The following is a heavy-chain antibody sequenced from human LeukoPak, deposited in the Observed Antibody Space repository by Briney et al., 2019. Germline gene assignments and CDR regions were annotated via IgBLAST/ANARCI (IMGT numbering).Heavy chain of an antibody. D-gene: IGHD4-23*01. J-gene: IGHJ6*03. CDR1: GGSFSGYY. CDR2: IYYSGST. V-gene: IGHV4-59*01. CDR3: ARAHGGNSPPNYYYYYYMDV. Sequence: SETLSLTCAVYGGSFSGYYWSWIRQPPGKGLEWIGYIYYSGSTNYNPSLKSRVTISVDTSKNQFSLKLSSVTAADTAVYYCARAHGGNSPPNYYYYYYMDVWGKGTTVTVSS.